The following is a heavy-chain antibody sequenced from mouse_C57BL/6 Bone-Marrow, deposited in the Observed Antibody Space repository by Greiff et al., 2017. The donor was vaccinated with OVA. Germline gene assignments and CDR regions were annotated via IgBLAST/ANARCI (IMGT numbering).Heavy chain of an antibody. V-gene: IGHV1-7*01. CDR1: GYTFTSYW. CDR2: INTSSGYP. Sequence: QVQLQQSGAELAKPGASVKLSCKASGYTFTSYWMHWVKQRPGQGLEWIGYINTSSGYPKSNQKFTDKATLTADKSSSTAYMQLSSLTYEDSAVYYCARGTTVVYYWGQGTTLTVSS. D-gene: IGHD1-1*01. CDR3: ARGTTVVYY. J-gene: IGHJ2*01.